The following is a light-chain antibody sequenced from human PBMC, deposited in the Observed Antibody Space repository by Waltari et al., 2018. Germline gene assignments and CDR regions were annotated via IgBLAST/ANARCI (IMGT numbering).Light chain of an antibody. J-gene: IGKJ2*02. CDR1: PRVFHTNNKNY. V-gene: IGKV4-1*01. Sequence: DIVMTQSPDSLAVSLGERATIHCNSSPRVFHTNNKNYLAWYQQKPGQPPKLLIYWASTRESGVPDRFSGSGSGTDFTLTISSLQAEDVAVYYCQQYLSAPRTFGQGTVLEIK. CDR2: WAS. CDR3: QQYLSAPRT.